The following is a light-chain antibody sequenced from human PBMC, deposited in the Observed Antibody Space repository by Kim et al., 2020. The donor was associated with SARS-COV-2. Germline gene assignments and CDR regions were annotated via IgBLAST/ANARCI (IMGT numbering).Light chain of an antibody. V-gene: IGLV3-1*01. J-gene: IGLJ3*02. CDR2: QDS. Sequence: MSPGQTASITCSGDKLGDKYAGWYQQKQGPSPVLVIYQDSKRPSGITERFSGTNSGNTANLTISGTQAMDEADYYCQAWDRSTAVFSGETQLTVL. CDR1: KLGDKY. CDR3: QAWDRSTAV.